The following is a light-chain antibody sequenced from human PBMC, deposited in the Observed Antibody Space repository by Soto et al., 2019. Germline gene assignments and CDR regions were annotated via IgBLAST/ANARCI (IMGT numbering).Light chain of an antibody. Sequence: GDRVTITCRASQSISSWLAWYQQKPGKAPKLLIYDASSLESGVPSRFSGSGSGTESTLTISSLQPEDFATYYCLQDYNYPPTFGQGTKVDIK. V-gene: IGKV1-5*01. J-gene: IGKJ1*01. CDR3: LQDYNYPPT. CDR1: QSISSW. CDR2: DAS.